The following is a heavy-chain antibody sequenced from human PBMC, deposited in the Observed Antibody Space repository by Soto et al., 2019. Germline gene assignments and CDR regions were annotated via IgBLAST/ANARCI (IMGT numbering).Heavy chain of an antibody. V-gene: IGHV1-69*13. CDR2: IIPIFGTA. CDR1: GGTFSSYA. D-gene: IGHD3-3*01. Sequence: SVKVSCKASGGTFSSYAISWVRQAPGQGLEWMGGIIPIFGTANYAQKFQGRVTITADESTSTAYMELSSLRSDDTAVYYCARVGGTQLNEGNDDYWGQGTLVTVSS. CDR3: ARVGGTQLNEGNDDY. J-gene: IGHJ4*02.